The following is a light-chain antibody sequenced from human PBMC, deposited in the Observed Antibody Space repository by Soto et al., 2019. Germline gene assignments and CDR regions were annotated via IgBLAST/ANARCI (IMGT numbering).Light chain of an antibody. Sequence: IVLTHSPDTLSLSPGERATLSCRASQSIRSERLAWYQQKPGQAPRLVIFDASNRASGMPERFSGSGSGTDFTLTIARLEPENFAVYYCQEYDGAPITFGLGTRLEIK. J-gene: IGKJ5*01. CDR1: QSIRSER. V-gene: IGKV3-20*01. CDR3: QEYDGAPIT. CDR2: DAS.